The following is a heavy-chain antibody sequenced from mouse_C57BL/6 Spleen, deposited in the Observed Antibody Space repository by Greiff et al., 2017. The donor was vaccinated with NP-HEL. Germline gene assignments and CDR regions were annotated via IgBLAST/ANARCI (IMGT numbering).Heavy chain of an antibody. J-gene: IGHJ4*01. D-gene: IGHD1-1*01. CDR3: ARYAITTVVAGAMDY. CDR2: IYPGDGDT. V-gene: IGHV1-82*01. Sequence: VQLQQSGPELVKPGASVKISCKASGYAFSSSWMNWAKQRPGKGLEWIGRIYPGDGDTNYNGKFKGKATLTADKSSSTAYMQLSSLTSEDSAVYFCARYAITTVVAGAMDYWGQGTSVTVSS. CDR1: GYAFSSSW.